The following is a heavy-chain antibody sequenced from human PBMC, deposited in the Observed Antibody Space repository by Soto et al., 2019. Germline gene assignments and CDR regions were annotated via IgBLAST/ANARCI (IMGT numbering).Heavy chain of an antibody. J-gene: IGHJ4*02. D-gene: IGHD3-10*01. CDR3: VVRDAGVDY. CDR1: VFTFSSYA. V-gene: IGHV3-64D*06. Sequence: PVGSLRLSCSSSVFTFSSYAMRWVRQAPGKGLEYVSAISSNGGSTYYADSVKGRFTISRDNSKNTLYLQMSSLRAEDTAVYYCVVRDAGVDYWGQGTLVTVSS. CDR2: ISSNGGST.